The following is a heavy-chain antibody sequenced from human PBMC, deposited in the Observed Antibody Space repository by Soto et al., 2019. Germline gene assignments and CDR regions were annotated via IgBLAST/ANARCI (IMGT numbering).Heavy chain of an antibody. D-gene: IGHD3-16*01. V-gene: IGHV3-23*01. CDR3: AKDHQPYDFWPFDH. J-gene: IGHJ4*02. Sequence: EVQLLELGGGLVQPGGSLRLSCAASGFTFSTYAMSWVRQAPGKGLEWVSGLYGGGRGISYADSVKGRFTTSRDNSNDNLYLEMRSMRVEDTALYYCAKDHQPYDFWPFDHWGPGALVIVS. CDR1: GFTFSTYA. CDR2: LYGGGRGI.